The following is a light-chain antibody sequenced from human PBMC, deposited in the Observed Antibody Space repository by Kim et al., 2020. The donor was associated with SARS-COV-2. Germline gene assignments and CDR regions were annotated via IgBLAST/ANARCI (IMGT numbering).Light chain of an antibody. V-gene: IGLV1-51*01. Sequence: PGQKVTISCSGSSSNVGSNYVSWYQHVPGTAPKLLIYDDNKRPSGIPDRFSASKSGTSATLGITGLQAGDEADYYCGTWDSSLRGVFGGGTQLTVL. CDR3: GTWDSSLRGV. CDR1: SSNVGSNY. J-gene: IGLJ2*01. CDR2: DDN.